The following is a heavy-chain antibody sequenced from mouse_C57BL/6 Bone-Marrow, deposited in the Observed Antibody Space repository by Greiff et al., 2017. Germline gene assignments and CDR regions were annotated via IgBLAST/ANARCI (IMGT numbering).Heavy chain of an antibody. J-gene: IGHJ1*03. CDR2: IRGKSNNYAT. V-gene: IGHV10-1*01. Sequence: GGGLVQPKGSLNLSCAASGFSFNTYAMNWVRQAPGKGLEWVARIRGKSNNYATYYADSVKDRYTISRDDSESMLYLQMNNLKTEDTAMYYCVRPGYFDVWGTGTTVTVSS. CDR1: GFSFNTYA. CDR3: VRPGYFDV.